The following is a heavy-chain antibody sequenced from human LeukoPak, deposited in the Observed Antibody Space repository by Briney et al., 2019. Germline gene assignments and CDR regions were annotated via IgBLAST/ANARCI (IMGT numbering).Heavy chain of an antibody. CDR3: ARSRSDWYVNTAGH. J-gene: IGHJ4*02. V-gene: IGHV7-4-1*01. D-gene: IGHD6-19*01. Sequence: ASVKVSCKASGYTFTGYYMHWVRQAPGQGLEWMGWINPNTGNPTYAQGFTGRFVFSLDTSVSSLKAEDTAVYYCARSRSDWYVNTAGHWGQGTLVTVSS. CDR2: INPNTGNP. CDR1: GYTFTGYY.